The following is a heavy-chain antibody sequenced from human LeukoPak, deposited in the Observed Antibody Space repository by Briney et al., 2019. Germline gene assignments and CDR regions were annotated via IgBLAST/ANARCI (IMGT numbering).Heavy chain of an antibody. V-gene: IGHV1-8*02. Sequence: ASVKVSCKASGGTFSSYAISWVRQATGQGLEWMGWMNPNSGNTGYAQKFQGRVTMTRNTSISTAYMELSSLRSEDTAVYYCARARYFDWLLGRGPTHFDYWGQGTLVTVSS. J-gene: IGHJ4*02. CDR3: ARARYFDWLLGRGPTHFDY. CDR1: GGTFSSYA. CDR2: MNPNSGNT. D-gene: IGHD3-9*01.